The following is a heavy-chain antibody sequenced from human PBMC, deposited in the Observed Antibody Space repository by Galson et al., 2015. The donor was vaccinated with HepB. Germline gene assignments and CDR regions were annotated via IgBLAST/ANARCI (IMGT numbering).Heavy chain of an antibody. J-gene: IGHJ5*02. CDR1: GFTFSNYA. Sequence: SLRLSCAASGFTFSNYAMSWVRQAPGKGLEWVSVISGSGDDTHYTDSVKGRFIISRDNSKNTLNLQMDSLRAEDTAVYYCARGRQLDPWGQGTLVIVSS. CDR2: ISGSGDDT. CDR3: ARGRQLDP. D-gene: IGHD3-16*01. V-gene: IGHV3-23*01.